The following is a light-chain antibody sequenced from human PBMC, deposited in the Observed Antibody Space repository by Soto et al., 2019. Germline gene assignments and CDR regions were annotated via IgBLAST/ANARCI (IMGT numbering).Light chain of an antibody. CDR1: RSNIGSHT. V-gene: IGLV1-44*01. J-gene: IGLJ2*01. CDR2: TDN. CDR3: AAWDDSLKGPV. Sequence: QSVLTQPPSASGTPGQRVTISCSGSRSNIGSHTVNWYQQLPGTAPKLLLYTDNQRPSGVPDRFSGSKSGTSASLAISGLQSEDEADYYCAAWDDSLKGPVFGGGTKVTVL.